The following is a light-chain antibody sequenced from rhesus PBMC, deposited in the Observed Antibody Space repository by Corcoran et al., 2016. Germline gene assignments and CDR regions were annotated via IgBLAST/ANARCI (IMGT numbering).Light chain of an antibody. Sequence: EIVMTQSPATLSLSPGERATLSCRASQSVSSYVAWYQQKPEQAPRLLIYGASSRATGIPDRFSGSGSGTDFTLIISSLEPEDVGVYYGQQYNNWKTFGQGTKVEIK. CDR1: QSVSSY. J-gene: IGKJ1*01. V-gene: IGKV3S9*01. CDR3: QQYNNWKT. CDR2: GAS.